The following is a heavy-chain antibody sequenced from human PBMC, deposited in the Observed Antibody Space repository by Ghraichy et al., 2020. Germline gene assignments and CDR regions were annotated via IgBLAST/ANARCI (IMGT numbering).Heavy chain of an antibody. Sequence: GALRLSCAASGFTFSRNWMHWVRQVPGKGLVWVSVINSDGTITSYADSVEGRFTISRDNAENTLYLQVNSLRVEDTAVYYCARDKFSGPKSYYFDSWGQGTLVTVSS. J-gene: IGHJ4*02. CDR1: GFTFSRNW. CDR2: INSDGTIT. V-gene: IGHV3-74*01. CDR3: ARDKFSGPKSYYFDS. D-gene: IGHD6-19*01.